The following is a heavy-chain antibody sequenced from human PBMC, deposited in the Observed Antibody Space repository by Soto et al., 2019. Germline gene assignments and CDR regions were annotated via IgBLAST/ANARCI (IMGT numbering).Heavy chain of an antibody. CDR1: GFTFTSSA. V-gene: IGHV1-58*01. J-gene: IGHJ6*02. CDR2: IVVGSGNT. Sequence: SVKVSCKASGFTFTSSAVQWVRQARGQRLEWIGWIVVGSGNTNYAQKFQERVTITRDMSTSTAYMELSSLRSEDTAVYYCAAEGRYYDSSGMDVWGQGTTVTVSS. D-gene: IGHD3-22*01. CDR3: AAEGRYYDSSGMDV.